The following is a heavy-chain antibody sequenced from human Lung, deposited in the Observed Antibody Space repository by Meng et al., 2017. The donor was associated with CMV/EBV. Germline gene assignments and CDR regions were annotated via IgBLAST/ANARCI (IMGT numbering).Heavy chain of an antibody. J-gene: IGHJ3*02. V-gene: IGHV1-2*02. CDR2: INPNTGGT. CDR3: ARERGLGFRGTNDAFDI. CDR1: GYTFSLYY. D-gene: IGHD3-16*01. Sequence: ASVKVSXKASGYTFSLYYIHWVRQAPGQGLERMGWINPNTGGTNSAQKFQGRVTITGDTSISTAYMELSRLNSDDTALYYCARERGLGFRGTNDAFDIWGQGTXVTVSS.